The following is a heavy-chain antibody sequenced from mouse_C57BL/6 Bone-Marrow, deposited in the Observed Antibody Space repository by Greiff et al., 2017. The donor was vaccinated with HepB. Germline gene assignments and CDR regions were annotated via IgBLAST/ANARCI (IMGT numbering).Heavy chain of an antibody. CDR1: GFTFSDYY. J-gene: IGHJ2*01. CDR3: ARGSSGLYYFDY. D-gene: IGHD3-2*02. V-gene: IGHV5-16*01. Sequence: EVKVVESEGGLVQPGRSMKLSCTASGFTFSDYYMAWVRQVPEKGLEWVANINYDGSSTYYLDSLKSRFIISRDNAKNILYLQMSSLKSEDTATYYCARGSSGLYYFDYWGQGTTLTVSS. CDR2: INYDGSST.